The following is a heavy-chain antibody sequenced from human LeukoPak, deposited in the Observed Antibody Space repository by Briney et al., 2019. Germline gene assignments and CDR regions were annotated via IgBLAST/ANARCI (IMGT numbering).Heavy chain of an antibody. CDR1: GGSINNYY. Sequence: SETLSLTCTVSGGSINNYYWSWIRQPAGKGLEWIGRIYTRGSTNYNPSLKSRVTMSVDTSKNQFSLKLSSVTVADTAVYYCARGRYCSADICSGGDAFDIWGQGTMVSVSS. D-gene: IGHD2-15*01. CDR2: IYTRGST. V-gene: IGHV4-4*07. J-gene: IGHJ3*02. CDR3: ARGRYCSADICSGGDAFDI.